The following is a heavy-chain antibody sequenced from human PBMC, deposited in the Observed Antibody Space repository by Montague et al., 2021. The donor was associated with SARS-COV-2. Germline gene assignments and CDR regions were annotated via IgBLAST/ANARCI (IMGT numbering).Heavy chain of an antibody. Sequence: SETLSLTCAVYGGSFSGYYWSWIRQPPGKGLEWSGEINHSGSTKYNPSLKSRVSMLVDKSWNQFSLRLTSVTAADTAIYYCSRRGSGRSDLAYWGQGTLVTVSS. V-gene: IGHV4-34*01. J-gene: IGHJ4*02. CDR1: GGSFSGYY. CDR3: SRRGSGRSDLAY. D-gene: IGHD1-26*01. CDR2: INHSGST.